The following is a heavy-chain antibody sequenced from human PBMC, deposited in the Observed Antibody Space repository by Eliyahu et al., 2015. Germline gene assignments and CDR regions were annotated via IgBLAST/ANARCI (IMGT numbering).Heavy chain of an antibody. Sequence: QITLKESGPTVVKPTQTLTLTCTFSGFSLTTFPMGVGWIRQPPGKALEWLALIFWNGDEHYNPSLMSRVSITKDTSKNQVILTMTNMDPVDTATYYCAHHDYNDWTFDLWGRGTLVTVSS. J-gene: IGHJ2*01. V-gene: IGHV2-5*01. CDR1: GFSLTTFPMG. CDR3: AHHDYNDWTFDL. CDR2: IFWNGDE. D-gene: IGHD4-17*01.